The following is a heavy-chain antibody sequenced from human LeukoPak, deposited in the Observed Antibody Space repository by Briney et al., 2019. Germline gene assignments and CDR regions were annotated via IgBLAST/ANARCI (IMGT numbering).Heavy chain of an antibody. CDR2: TYYRSQQWHS. CDR1: GDSVSSNGAS. Sequence: SQTLSLTFAISGDSVSSNGASWNWIRQSPSRGLEWLGRTYYRSQQWHSDHAPSVKGRITLNPDTSKNQFSLQLNSMTPEDTAVYYCGRETDFGVVTNWGQGTLVTVSS. D-gene: IGHD3-3*01. J-gene: IGHJ4*02. V-gene: IGHV6-1*01. CDR3: GRETDFGVVTN.